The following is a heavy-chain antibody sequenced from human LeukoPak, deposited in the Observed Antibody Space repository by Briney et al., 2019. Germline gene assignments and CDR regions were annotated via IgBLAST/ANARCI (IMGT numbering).Heavy chain of an antibody. D-gene: IGHD6-19*01. CDR2: SSGSGGST. CDR3: ARVSWFHVSSGSDY. J-gene: IGHJ4*02. V-gene: IGHV3-23*01. CDR1: GFTFSTYD. Sequence: GGSLRLSCAASGFTFSTYDMSWVRQAPGKGVEWVSASSGSGGSTYYADSVKGRFTISRDNSKNTLYLQMNSLRAEDTAVYYCARVSWFHVSSGSDYWGQGTLVTVSS.